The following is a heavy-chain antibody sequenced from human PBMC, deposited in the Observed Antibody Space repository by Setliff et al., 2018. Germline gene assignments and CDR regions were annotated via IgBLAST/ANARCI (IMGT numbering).Heavy chain of an antibody. J-gene: IGHJ6*03. CDR1: GGSISSYS. CDR3: ARHVGIRGRGYNYYYYMDV. Sequence: SETLSLTCNVSGGSISSYSWSWIRQAPGKGLEWIGYLYYSGNTNYNPSLKSRVSISLDTSKSQFSLRLSSVTATDTAVYSCARHVGIRGRGYNYYYYMDVWGKGTTVTVSS. V-gene: IGHV4-59*08. D-gene: IGHD3-10*01. CDR2: LYYSGNT.